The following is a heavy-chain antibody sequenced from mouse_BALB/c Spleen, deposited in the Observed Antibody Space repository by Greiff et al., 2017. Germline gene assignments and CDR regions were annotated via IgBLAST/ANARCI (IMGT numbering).Heavy chain of an antibody. D-gene: IGHD4-1*01. CDR1: GYTFTDYE. J-gene: IGHJ1*01. CDR2: IDPETGGT. CDR3: TRGAGTPNWYFDV. V-gene: IGHV1-15*01. Sequence: QVQLQQSGAELVRPGASVTLSCKASGYTFTDYEMHWVKQTPVHGLEWIGAIDPETGGTAYNQKFKGKATLTADKSSSTAYMELRSLTSEDSAVYYCTRGAGTPNWYFDVWGAGTTVTVSS.